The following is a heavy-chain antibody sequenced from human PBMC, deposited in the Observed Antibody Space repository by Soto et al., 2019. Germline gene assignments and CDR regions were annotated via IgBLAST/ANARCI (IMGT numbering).Heavy chain of an antibody. CDR1: GFTVSNNY. CDR3: ATPYYFNH. D-gene: IGHD3-16*01. J-gene: IGHJ1*01. Sequence: GGSLRLSCAVSGFTVSNNYMSWVRQAPGKGLEGVSVIYSGGYTAYGDSVKGRFTISRDNARNSLYLQIDSLGVEDTAVYYCATPYYFNHWGPGTLVTVSS. CDR2: IYSGGYT. V-gene: IGHV3-53*01.